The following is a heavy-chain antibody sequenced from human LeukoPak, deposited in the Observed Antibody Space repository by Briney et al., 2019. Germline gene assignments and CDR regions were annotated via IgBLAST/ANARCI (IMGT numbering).Heavy chain of an antibody. CDR1: GGTFSSYA. Sequence: GASVKVSCKASGGTFSSYAISWVRQAPGQGLEWMGGIIPIFGTANYAQKFQGRVTITADESTSTAYMELSSLRSEDTAAYYCARARDYDFWSGYSPYFDYWGQGTLVTVSS. J-gene: IGHJ4*02. CDR3: ARARDYDFWSGYSPYFDY. CDR2: IIPIFGTA. D-gene: IGHD3-3*01. V-gene: IGHV1-69*13.